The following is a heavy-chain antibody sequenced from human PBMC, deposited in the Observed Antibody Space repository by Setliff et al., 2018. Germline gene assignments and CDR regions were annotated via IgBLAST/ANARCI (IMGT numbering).Heavy chain of an antibody. V-gene: IGHV1-2*04. Sequence: ASVKVSCKASGYTFTGYYMHWVRQAPGQGLEWMGWINPNSGGTNYAQKFQGWVTTTRDTSISTAYMELSRLRSDDTAVYYCARDRDSSGYPYYFDYWGQGTLVTVSS. J-gene: IGHJ4*02. CDR3: ARDRDSSGYPYYFDY. D-gene: IGHD3-22*01. CDR1: GYTFTGYY. CDR2: INPNSGGT.